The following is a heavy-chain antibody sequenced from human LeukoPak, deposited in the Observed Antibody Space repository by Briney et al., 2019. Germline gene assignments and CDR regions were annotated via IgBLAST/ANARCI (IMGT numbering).Heavy chain of an antibody. CDR2: IVSSSSNI. CDR1: GFTFSSSS. J-gene: IGHJ5*02. D-gene: IGHD1-1*01. V-gene: IGHV3-48*04. Sequence: GGSLRLSCAASGFTFSSSSMHWVRQAPGKGLEWVSYIVSSSSNIYYADSVKGRFTISRDNAKNSLYLQMNSLRADDTAVYYCTRMRRTASRGWFDPWGQRTLGTVSS. CDR3: TRMRRTASRGWFDP.